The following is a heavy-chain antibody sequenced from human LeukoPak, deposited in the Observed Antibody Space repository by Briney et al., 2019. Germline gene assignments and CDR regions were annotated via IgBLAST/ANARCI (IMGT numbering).Heavy chain of an antibody. V-gene: IGHV4-34*01. CDR1: GFTFSSYA. CDR2: INHSGST. Sequence: PGGSLRLSCAASGFTFSSYAMSWIRQPPGKGLEWIGEINHSGSTNYNPSLKSRVTISVNTSKNQFSLKLSSVTAADTAVYYCARDSFRLTANDYWGQGTLVTVSS. D-gene: IGHD2-21*02. CDR3: ARDSFRLTANDY. J-gene: IGHJ4*02.